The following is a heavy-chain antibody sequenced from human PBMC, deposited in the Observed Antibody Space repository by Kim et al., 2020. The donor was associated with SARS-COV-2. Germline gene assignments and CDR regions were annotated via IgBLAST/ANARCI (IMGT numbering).Heavy chain of an antibody. D-gene: IGHD3-10*01. CDR3: AKDIGEYLTRYYFDY. CDR1: GFTFDDYA. CDR2: ISWNSGSI. J-gene: IGHJ4*02. V-gene: IGHV3-9*01. Sequence: GGSLRLSCAASGFTFDDYAMHWVRQAPGKGLEWVSGISWNSGSIGYADSVKGRFTISRDNAKNSLYLQMNSLRAEDTALYYCAKDIGEYLTRYYFDYWGQGTLVTVSS.